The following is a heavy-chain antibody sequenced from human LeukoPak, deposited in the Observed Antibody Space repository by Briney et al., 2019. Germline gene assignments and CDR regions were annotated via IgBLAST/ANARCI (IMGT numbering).Heavy chain of an antibody. CDR1: GFTFSTYV. CDR2: IPYDGSNK. Sequence: GGSLRLSCEASGFTFSTYVMHWVRQAPGKGLEWLTLIPYDGSNKYYADSVKGRFTISRDNSKNALYLQMNSLRAEDTAVYYCARYYGSWRGYYGLDVWGQGTTVTVFS. V-gene: IGHV3-30*03. J-gene: IGHJ6*02. CDR3: ARYYGSWRGYYGLDV. D-gene: IGHD3-10*01.